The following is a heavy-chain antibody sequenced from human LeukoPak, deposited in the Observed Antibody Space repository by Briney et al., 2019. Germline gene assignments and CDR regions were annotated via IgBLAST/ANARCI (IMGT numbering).Heavy chain of an antibody. Sequence: AGGSWRPSCAASGFTFSNYAMNWVRQAPGKGLEWVSDISGSGGNTYYADSVKGRFTISRDNSKNTLYLQINSLRAEDTAVYYCAKGERYCIDGVWYRDYWGQGTTVTVSS. CDR3: AKGERYCIDGVWYRDY. D-gene: IGHD2-8*01. CDR2: ISGSGGNT. V-gene: IGHV3-23*01. CDR1: GFTFSNYA. J-gene: IGHJ4*01.